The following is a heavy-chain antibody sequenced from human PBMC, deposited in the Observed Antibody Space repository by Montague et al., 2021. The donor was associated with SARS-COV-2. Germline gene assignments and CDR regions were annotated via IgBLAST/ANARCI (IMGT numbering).Heavy chain of an antibody. V-gene: IGHV4-59*01. CDR1: GGSIRSYY. CDR2: IYYTGET. Sequence: SETLSLTCSFSGGSIRSYYWCWIRLPPGKALEWLGYIYYTGETTHNPSLKSRVTISVDTSRSQFSLRLTSVTAADTAVYFCARFWSGYVDKWSQGTLVTVSS. J-gene: IGHJ4*02. D-gene: IGHD3-3*01. CDR3: ARFWSGYVDK.